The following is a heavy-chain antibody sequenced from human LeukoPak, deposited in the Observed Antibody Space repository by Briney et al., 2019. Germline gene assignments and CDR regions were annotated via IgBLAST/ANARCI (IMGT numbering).Heavy chain of an antibody. J-gene: IGHJ4*02. CDR2: INHSGST. D-gene: IGHD4-17*01. CDR1: GGSFSGCY. Sequence: SETLSLTCAVYGGSFSGCYWSWIRQPPGKGLEWIGEINHSGSTNYNPSLKSQVTISVDTSKNQFSLKLSSVTAADTAVYYCARRRAFPYGDYDYWGREPWSPSPQ. V-gene: IGHV4-34*01. CDR3: ARRRAFPYGDYDY.